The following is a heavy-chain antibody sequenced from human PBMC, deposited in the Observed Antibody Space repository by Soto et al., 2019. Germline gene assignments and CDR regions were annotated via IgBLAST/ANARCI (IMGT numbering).Heavy chain of an antibody. D-gene: IGHD3-10*01. CDR2: VNPNNGGT. Sequence: ASVKVSCKASGYTFSNYDMNWVRQATGQGPEWIGWVNPNNGGTGYAQKFQGRVTLTTDISTTTAYMELTSLRSEDTAIYYCAKVSRKGSAIDFDYWGQGTLVTVSS. CDR3: AKVSRKGSAIDFDY. CDR1: GYTFSNYD. J-gene: IGHJ4*02. V-gene: IGHV1-8*01.